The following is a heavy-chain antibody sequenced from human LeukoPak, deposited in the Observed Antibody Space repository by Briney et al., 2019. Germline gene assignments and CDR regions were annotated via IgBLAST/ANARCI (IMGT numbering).Heavy chain of an antibody. J-gene: IGHJ4*02. CDR2: ISYDGSAK. CDR3: AKEKVPYNWNPFDY. V-gene: IGHV3-30*18. CDR1: GFTFNTYG. Sequence: PGRSLRLSCAASGFTFNTYGMHWVRQAPGKGLEWLAVISYDGSAKYYAGSVKGRFTISRDNSQNTVSLQMNSLSAEDTAVYYCAKEKVPYNWNPFDYWGQGTLVTVSS. D-gene: IGHD1-20*01.